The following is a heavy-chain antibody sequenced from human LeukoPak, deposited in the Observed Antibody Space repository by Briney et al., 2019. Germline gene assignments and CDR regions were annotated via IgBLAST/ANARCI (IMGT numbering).Heavy chain of an antibody. CDR3: AREWGLESSGYYYAY. D-gene: IGHD3-22*01. CDR1: GGTFSSYA. Sequence: SVKVSCKASGGTFSSYAISWVRQAPGQGLEWMGGIIPIFGTANYAQKFQGRVMITADESTSTAYMELSSLRSEDTAVYYCAREWGLESSGYYYAYWGQGTLVTVSS. J-gene: IGHJ4*02. V-gene: IGHV1-69*13. CDR2: IIPIFGTA.